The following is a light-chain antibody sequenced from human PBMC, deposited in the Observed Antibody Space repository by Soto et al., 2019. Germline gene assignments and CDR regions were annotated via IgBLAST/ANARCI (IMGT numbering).Light chain of an antibody. CDR3: QQYNDFQYS. V-gene: IGKV1-5*03. CDR2: KAT. Sequence: DIQMTQSPSTLSASVGDGVTITCRASQTIGSWLAWYQQKPGEAPKLLISKATNLQSCVPSRFSGSGSGTDFSLTISSLQPVDSATYFCQQYNDFQYSFGPGTKLDI. J-gene: IGKJ2*01. CDR1: QTIGSW.